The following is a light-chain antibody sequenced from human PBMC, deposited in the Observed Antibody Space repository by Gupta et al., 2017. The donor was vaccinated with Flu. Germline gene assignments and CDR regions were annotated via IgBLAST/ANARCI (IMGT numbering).Light chain of an antibody. V-gene: IGLV3-21*02. CDR1: NIGSKS. Sequence: SYVLTQPPSLSVAPGQTARMTCGGNNIGSKSVHWYQQKPGQAPVLVVYDDSDRPSGIPERFSGSNSGNTATLTISRVEVGDEADYFCQVWHTTSDVIFGGGTKVTVL. J-gene: IGLJ2*01. CDR2: DDS. CDR3: QVWHTTSDVI.